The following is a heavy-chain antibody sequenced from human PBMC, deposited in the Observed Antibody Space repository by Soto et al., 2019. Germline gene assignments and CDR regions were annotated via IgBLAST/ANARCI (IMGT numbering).Heavy chain of an antibody. V-gene: IGHV1-69*01. CDR3: ARAPDSSSWPYYYGMDV. D-gene: IGHD6-13*01. CDR1: GGTFSSYA. Sequence: QVQLVQSGAEVKKPGSSVKVSCKASGGTFSSYAISWVRQAPGQGRECMGGIIPIFGTANYAQKFQGRVTITADESTSTAYMDLSSLRSEDTAVYYCARAPDSSSWPYYYGMDVWGQGTTVTVSS. J-gene: IGHJ6*02. CDR2: IIPIFGTA.